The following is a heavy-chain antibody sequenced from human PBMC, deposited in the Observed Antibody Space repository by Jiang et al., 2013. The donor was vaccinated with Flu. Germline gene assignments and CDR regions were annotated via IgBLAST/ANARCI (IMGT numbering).Heavy chain of an antibody. CDR1: SINSGDYY. V-gene: IGHV4-30-4*01. CDR3: ATQLGLYYFDY. D-gene: IGHD7-27*01. Sequence: SINSGDYYWSWIRQPPRKGLEWIGYIYYSGSTYYNPSLKSRLTLSIDTSKNQFSLKLSSVTAADTAVYYCATQLGLYYFDYWGQGTLVTVSS. CDR2: IYYSGST. J-gene: IGHJ4*02.